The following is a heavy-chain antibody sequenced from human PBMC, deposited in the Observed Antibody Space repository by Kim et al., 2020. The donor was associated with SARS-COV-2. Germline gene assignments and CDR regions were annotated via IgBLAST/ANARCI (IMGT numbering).Heavy chain of an antibody. D-gene: IGHD6-13*01. Sequence: GESLKISCKGSGYSFTSYWIGWVRQKPGKGLEWMGIIYPGDSDTRYSPSFQGQVTISADKSISTAYLQWSSLKASDTAMYYCARLSSSSQIGRGPNCYYFDYWAREPWSPSPQ. CDR1: GYSFTSYW. CDR2: IYPGDSDT. CDR3: ARLSSSSQIGRGPNCYYFDY. J-gene: IGHJ4*02. V-gene: IGHV5-51*01.